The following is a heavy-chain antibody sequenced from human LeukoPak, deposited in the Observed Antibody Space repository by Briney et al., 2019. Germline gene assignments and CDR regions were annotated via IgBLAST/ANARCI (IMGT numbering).Heavy chain of an antibody. J-gene: IGHJ3*02. D-gene: IGHD3-16*02. CDR1: GYTFTGYY. V-gene: IGHV1-2*02. Sequence: ASVKVSCKASGYTFTGYYMHWVRQAPGQGLEWMGWINPNSGGTNYAQKSQGRVTMTRDTSIRTAYMELSRLRSDDTAVYYCARVSYDYVWGSYRYTRAFDIWGQGTMVTVSS. CDR3: ARVSYDYVWGSYRYTRAFDI. CDR2: INPNSGGT.